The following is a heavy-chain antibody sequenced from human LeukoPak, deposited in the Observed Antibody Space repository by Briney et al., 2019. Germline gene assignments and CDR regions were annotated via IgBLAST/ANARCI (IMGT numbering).Heavy chain of an antibody. D-gene: IGHD2-8*01. CDR2: INPNSGGT. CDR1: GYTFTGYY. V-gene: IGHV1-2*02. J-gene: IGHJ4*02. Sequence: GASVKVSCKASGYTFTGYYMHLVRQAPGQGLEWMGWINPNSGGTNYAQKFQGRVTMTRDTSISTAYMELSRLRSDDTAVYYCARSWVEVMVYAGGLGYWGQGTLVTVSS. CDR3: ARSWVEVMVYAGGLGY.